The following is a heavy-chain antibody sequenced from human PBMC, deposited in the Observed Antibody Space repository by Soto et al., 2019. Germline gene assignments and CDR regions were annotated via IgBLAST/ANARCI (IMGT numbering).Heavy chain of an antibody. Sequence: GGSLRLSCAASGFTFSSYGMHWVRQAPGKGLEWVAAISYEGSNKYYADSVKGRFTISRENSKNTLQLQMNSLRVEDTAVYYCAKDWGRITMLRGVIKGSMDVWGQGTTVTGSS. J-gene: IGHJ6*02. D-gene: IGHD3-10*01. CDR3: AKDWGRITMLRGVIKGSMDV. CDR2: ISYEGSNK. CDR1: GFTFSSYG. V-gene: IGHV3-30*18.